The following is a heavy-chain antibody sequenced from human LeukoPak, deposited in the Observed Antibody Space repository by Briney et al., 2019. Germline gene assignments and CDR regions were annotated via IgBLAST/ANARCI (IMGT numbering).Heavy chain of an antibody. CDR2: IIPILGIA. CDR1: GGTFSSYA. Sequence: ASVKVSCKASGGTFSSYAISWVRQAPGQGLEWMGRIIPILGIANYAQKFQGRVTITADKSTSTAYMELSSLRSEDTAVYYCARASSRYYYYGMDVWGQGTTVTVSS. D-gene: IGHD6-13*01. CDR3: ARASSRYYYYGMDV. V-gene: IGHV1-69*04. J-gene: IGHJ6*02.